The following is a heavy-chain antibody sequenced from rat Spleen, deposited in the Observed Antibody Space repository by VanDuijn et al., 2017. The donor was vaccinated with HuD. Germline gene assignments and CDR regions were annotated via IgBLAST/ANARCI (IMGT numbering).Heavy chain of an antibody. J-gene: IGHJ4*01. Sequence: EVQLVESGGGLVQPGRSMKLSCAASGFTFSNYYMAWVRQAPTKGLEWVASISTGGSSTYYGDSVKGRFTISRDNAKSTLYLQMNSLRSEDTATYYCARPDGYTYVMDAWGQGASVTVSS. CDR3: ARPDGYTYVMDA. D-gene: IGHD1-4*01. CDR2: ISTGGSST. V-gene: IGHV5-25*01. CDR1: GFTFSNYY.